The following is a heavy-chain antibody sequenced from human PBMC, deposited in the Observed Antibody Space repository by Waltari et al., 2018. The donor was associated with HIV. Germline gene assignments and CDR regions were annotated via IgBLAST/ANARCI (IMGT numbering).Heavy chain of an antibody. Sequence: QITLKESGPTLVKPTQTLTLTCTFSGFSLSNSVLGVGWIRQPHGQALEGLAPIHTDDDKRYSPSLKSRLTLTKDTPKNQVVLTMTNMDPVDTATYYCARQGGGRQNNAKYFDYWGQGTLVTVSS. J-gene: IGHJ4*02. CDR3: ARQGGGRQNNAKYFDY. CDR2: IHTDDDK. V-gene: IGHV2-5*02. CDR1: GFSLSNSVLG. D-gene: IGHD2-2*01.